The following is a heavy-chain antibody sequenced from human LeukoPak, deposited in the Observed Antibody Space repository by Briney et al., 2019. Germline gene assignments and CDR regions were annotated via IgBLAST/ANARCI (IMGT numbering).Heavy chain of an antibody. Sequence: GGTLRLSCAASGFTFSSYGMSWVRQAPGKGLEWVANIKQDGSEKYYVDSVKGRFTISRDNAKNSLYLQMNSLRAEDTAVYYCARLPSHVLRYFDWSYRDYWGQGTLVTVSS. CDR3: ARLPSHVLRYFDWSYRDY. CDR2: IKQDGSEK. V-gene: IGHV3-7*01. J-gene: IGHJ4*02. CDR1: GFTFSSYG. D-gene: IGHD3-9*01.